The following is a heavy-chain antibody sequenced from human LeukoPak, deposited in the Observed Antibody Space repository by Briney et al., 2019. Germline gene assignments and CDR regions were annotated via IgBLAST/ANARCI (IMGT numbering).Heavy chain of an antibody. V-gene: IGHV3-7*01. Sequence: GGSLRLSCAGYGFTFSSYWMNWVRQAPVKGLEWVANINQDGSEIYYADSVKGRFTLSRDNAENSVYLQMNNLRAEETAVYYCATLNWGNLDYWGQGTLVTVSS. CDR2: INQDGSEI. D-gene: IGHD3-16*01. J-gene: IGHJ4*02. CDR3: ATLNWGNLDY. CDR1: GFTFSSYW.